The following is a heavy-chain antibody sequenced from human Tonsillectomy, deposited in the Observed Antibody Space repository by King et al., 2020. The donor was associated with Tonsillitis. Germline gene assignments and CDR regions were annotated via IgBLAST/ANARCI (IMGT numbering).Heavy chain of an antibody. J-gene: IGHJ5*02. V-gene: IGHV3-48*01. Sequence: VQLVESGGGLVQPGGSLRLSCAASGFTFSSYNMNWVRQAPGKGLEWVSYISSSSSTLYYADSVKGRFTISRDNAKNSLYLQMNSLRAEDSAVYYCARACIVGATFSLGFDPWGQGTLVTVSS. CDR3: ARACIVGATFSLGFDP. CDR1: GFTFSSYN. CDR2: ISSSSSTL. D-gene: IGHD1-26*01.